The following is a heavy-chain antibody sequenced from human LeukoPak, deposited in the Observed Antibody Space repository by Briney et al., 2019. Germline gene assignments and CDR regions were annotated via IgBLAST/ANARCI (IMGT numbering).Heavy chain of an antibody. CDR2: ITDSSTST. J-gene: IGHJ4*02. Sequence: GGSLRLSCAATGFTFNNYVMNWVRQAPGKGLEWVSAITDSSTSTYYADSVKGRFTISRDNSKNTLYLQMNSLRAEGTAVYYCAKGSSSSRPYYFDYWGQGTLVTVSS. D-gene: IGHD6-13*01. CDR3: AKGSSSSRPYYFDY. CDR1: GFTFNNYV. V-gene: IGHV3-23*01.